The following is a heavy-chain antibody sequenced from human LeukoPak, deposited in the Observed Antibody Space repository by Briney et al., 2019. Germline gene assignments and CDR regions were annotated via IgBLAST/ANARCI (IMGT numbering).Heavy chain of an antibody. Sequence: GGSLRLSCAASGFTFSSYSMNWVRQAPGKGLEWVSSISSSSSYIYYADSVKGRPTISRDNAKNSLYLQMNSLRAEDTAVYYCAREIHLGELSPPLGAFVIWGQGTMVTVSS. V-gene: IGHV3-21*01. D-gene: IGHD3-16*02. CDR1: GFTFSSYS. J-gene: IGHJ3*02. CDR2: ISSSSSYI. CDR3: AREIHLGELSPPLGAFVI.